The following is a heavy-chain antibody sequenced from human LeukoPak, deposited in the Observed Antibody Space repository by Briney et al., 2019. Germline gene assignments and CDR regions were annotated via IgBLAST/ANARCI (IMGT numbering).Heavy chain of an antibody. CDR3: AGAHCGGDCYSGRAFDI. CDR2: IHTSGST. D-gene: IGHD2-21*02. V-gene: IGHV4-4*07. Sequence: SETLSLTCTVSGVSISSYYWSWIRQPAGKGLEWIGRIHTSGSTNYNPSLKSRVTMSEDTSKNQFSLKLSSVSAADTAVYYCAGAHCGGDCYSGRAFDIWGQGTMVTVSS. CDR1: GVSISSYY. J-gene: IGHJ3*02.